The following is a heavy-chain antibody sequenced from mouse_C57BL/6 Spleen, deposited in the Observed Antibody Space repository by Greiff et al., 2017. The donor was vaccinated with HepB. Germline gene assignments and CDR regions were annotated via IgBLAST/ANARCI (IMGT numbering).Heavy chain of an antibody. J-gene: IGHJ1*03. V-gene: IGHV5-9*01. D-gene: IGHD1-2*01. Sequence: EVKLQESGGGLVKPGGSLKLSCAASGFTFSSYTMSWVRQTPEKRLEWVATISGGGGNTYYPDSVKGRFTISRDNAKNTLYLQMSSLRSEDTALYYCARRLLSWYFDVWGTGTTVTVSS. CDR3: ARRLLSWYFDV. CDR2: ISGGGGNT. CDR1: GFTFSSYT.